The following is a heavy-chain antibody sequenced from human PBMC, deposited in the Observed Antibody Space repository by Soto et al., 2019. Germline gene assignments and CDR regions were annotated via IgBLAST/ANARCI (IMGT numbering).Heavy chain of an antibody. J-gene: IGHJ6*02. Sequence: QVQLVESGGGVVQPGRSLRLSCAASGFTFSSYGMHWVRQAPGKRLEWVAVIWYDGSNKYYADCVKGRFTNSRDNSKNTLYLEMNSLRAEDTAVYYCARDTARAMVRIYYGMDVWGQGTTVTVSS. CDR1: GFTFSSYG. CDR3: ARDTARAMVRIYYGMDV. V-gene: IGHV3-33*01. D-gene: IGHD3-10*01. CDR2: IWYDGSNK.